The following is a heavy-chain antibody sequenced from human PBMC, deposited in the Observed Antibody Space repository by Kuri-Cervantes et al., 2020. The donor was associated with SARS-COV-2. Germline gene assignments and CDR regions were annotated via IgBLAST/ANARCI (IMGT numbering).Heavy chain of an antibody. J-gene: IGHJ5*02. CDR2: IYYSGST. CDR3: ARQMMSSITIFGVVITRNWFDP. Sequence: SETLSLTCTVSGGSISSGGYYWSWIRQHPGKGLEWIGYIYYSGSTYYNPSLKSRVTISVDTSKNQFSLKLSSVTAADTAVYYCARQMMSSITIFGVVITRNWFDPWGQGTLVTVSS. CDR1: GGSISSGGYY. D-gene: IGHD3-3*01. V-gene: IGHV4-31*03.